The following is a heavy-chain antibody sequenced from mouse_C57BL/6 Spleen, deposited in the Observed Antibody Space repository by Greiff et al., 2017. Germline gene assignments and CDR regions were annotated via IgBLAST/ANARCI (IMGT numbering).Heavy chain of an antibody. CDR2: INPNNGGT. CDR1: GYTFTDYN. Sequence: EVMLVESGPELVKPGASVKIPCKASGYTFTDYNMDWVKQSHGKSLEWIGDINPNNGGTIYNQKFKGKATLTVDKSSSTAYMELRSLTSEDTAVYYCARLGDYDGYYYAMDYWGQGTSVTVSS. J-gene: IGHJ4*01. CDR3: ARLGDYDGYYYAMDY. D-gene: IGHD2-4*01. V-gene: IGHV1-18*01.